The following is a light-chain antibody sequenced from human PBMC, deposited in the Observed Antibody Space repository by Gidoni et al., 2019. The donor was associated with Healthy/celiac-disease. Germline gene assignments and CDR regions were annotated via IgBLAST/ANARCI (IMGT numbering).Light chain of an antibody. CDR1: QDISTY. J-gene: IGKJ4*01. CDR2: DAS. Sequence: DIQMTTSPYSLSAYVGDRVTITCQASQDISTYLNWYQQKPGKAPKLLIYDASNLETGVPSRFSVSVSGTDFTFTISSLHPEDIATYYCQQYDNLLTFGGGTKVEIK. V-gene: IGKV1-33*01. CDR3: QQYDNLLT.